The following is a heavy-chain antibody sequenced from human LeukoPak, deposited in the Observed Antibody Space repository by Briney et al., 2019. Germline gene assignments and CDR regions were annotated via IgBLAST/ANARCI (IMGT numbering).Heavy chain of an antibody. Sequence: GGSLRLSCAASGFPFSTYAMNWVRQAPGKGLEWISYISTGSSTIYYTDSVKGRFTVSRDNAKNSLFLQMNSLRAEDTAVYYCARGPDDFWSGYFFDSWGQGTLVTVSS. D-gene: IGHD3-3*01. J-gene: IGHJ4*02. V-gene: IGHV3-48*01. CDR1: GFPFSTYA. CDR2: ISTGSSTI. CDR3: ARGPDDFWSGYFFDS.